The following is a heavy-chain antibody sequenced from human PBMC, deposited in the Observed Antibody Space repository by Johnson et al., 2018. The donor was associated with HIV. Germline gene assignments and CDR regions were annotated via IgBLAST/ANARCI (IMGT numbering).Heavy chain of an antibody. CDR3: ARVKSYGNWGSRKGGRESRAAFDI. D-gene: IGHD7-27*01. V-gene: IGHV3-30*04. Sequence: QVQLVESGGGVVQPGRSLRLSCAASGFTFSQFAMHWVRQAPGKGLEWVAIISYDGTKKYYADSVRGRFIISRDNSKNTLYLQMNSLRAEDTALYYCARVKSYGNWGSRKGGRESRAAFDIWGQGTMVTVSS. CDR2: ISYDGTKK. CDR1: GFTFSQFA. J-gene: IGHJ3*02.